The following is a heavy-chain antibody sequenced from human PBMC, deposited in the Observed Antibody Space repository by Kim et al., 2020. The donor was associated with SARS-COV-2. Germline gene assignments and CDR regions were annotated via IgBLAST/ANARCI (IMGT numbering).Heavy chain of an antibody. CDR3: ARDLLPTITESFGGMDV. Sequence: SVKVSCKASGGTFSSYAISWVRQAPGQGLEWMGGIIPIFGTANYAQKFQGRVTITADESTSTAYMELSSLRSEDTAVYYCARDLLPTITESFGGMDVWGQGTTVTVSS. J-gene: IGHJ6*02. D-gene: IGHD5-12*01. V-gene: IGHV1-69*13. CDR1: GGTFSSYA. CDR2: IIPIFGTA.